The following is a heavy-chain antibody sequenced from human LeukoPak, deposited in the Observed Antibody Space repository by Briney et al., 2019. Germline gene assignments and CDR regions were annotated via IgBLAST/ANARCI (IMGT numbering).Heavy chain of an antibody. CDR1: GGSISSGGYS. D-gene: IGHD4-17*01. CDR2: IYHSGST. Sequence: PSQTLSLTCAVSGGSISSGGYSWSWIRQPPGKGLERIGYIYHSGSTYYNPSLKSRVTISVDRSKNQFSLKLSSVTAADTAVYYCARGGDYAGTYYYYYYGMDVWGQGTTVTVSS. V-gene: IGHV4-30-2*01. J-gene: IGHJ6*02. CDR3: ARGGDYAGTYYYYYYGMDV.